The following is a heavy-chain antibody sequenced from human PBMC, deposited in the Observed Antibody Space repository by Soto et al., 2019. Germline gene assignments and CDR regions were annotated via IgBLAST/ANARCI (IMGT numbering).Heavy chain of an antibody. D-gene: IGHD4-17*01. V-gene: IGHV3-30*18. Sequence: QVQLVDSGGGVVQPGRSLRLSCAASGFTFSNYGMHWVRQAPGKGLEWVALISYDGYNKYYADSVKGRFTISRDSSKSTVYLQMDSLKAEDTAVYYCAKDPANVEIHGAFDYWGQGTLVTVSS. CDR1: GFTFSNYG. J-gene: IGHJ4*02. CDR3: AKDPANVEIHGAFDY. CDR2: ISYDGYNK.